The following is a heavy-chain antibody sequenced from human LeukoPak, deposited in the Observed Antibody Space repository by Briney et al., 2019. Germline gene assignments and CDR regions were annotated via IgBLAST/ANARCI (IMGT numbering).Heavy chain of an antibody. CDR1: GYRFTNYW. CDR3: ARPLKYGSGNSGFDP. J-gene: IGHJ5*02. Sequence: GESLKISCKGSGYRFTNYWIGWVRQMPGKGLEWMGIIYPGDSDTRYSPSFQGQVTISADKSISAAYLQWSSLKASDTAMYYCARPLKYGSGNSGFDPWGQGTLVTVSS. V-gene: IGHV5-51*01. CDR2: IYPGDSDT. D-gene: IGHD3-10*01.